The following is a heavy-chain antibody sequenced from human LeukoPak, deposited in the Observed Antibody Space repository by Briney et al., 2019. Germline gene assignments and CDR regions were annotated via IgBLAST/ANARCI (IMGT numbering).Heavy chain of an antibody. J-gene: IGHJ1*01. CDR2: MNPNSGNT. CDR1: GYTFTSYD. Sequence: ASVKVSCKAFGYTFTSYDINWVRQATGQGLEWMGWMNPNSGNTGYAQKFQGRVTMTRNTSISTAYMELSSLRSEDTAVYYCARAMYYYDSSGYYYSAEYFQHWGQGTLVTVSS. CDR3: ARAMYYYDSSGYYYSAEYFQH. D-gene: IGHD3-22*01. V-gene: IGHV1-8*01.